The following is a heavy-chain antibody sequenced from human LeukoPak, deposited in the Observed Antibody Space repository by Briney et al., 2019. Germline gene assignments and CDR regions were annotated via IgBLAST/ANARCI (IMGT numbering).Heavy chain of an antibody. D-gene: IGHD4-23*01. CDR2: ISAYNGNT. CDR1: GYTFTSYG. V-gene: IGHV1-18*01. Sequence: ASVKVSCKASGYTFTSYGISWVRQAPGQGLEWMGWISAYNGNTNYAQKLQGRVTMTTDTSTSTAYMELRSLRSEDTAVYYCARDLKAVAYYYYMDVWGKGTTVTVSS. CDR3: ARDLKAVAYYYYMDV. J-gene: IGHJ6*03.